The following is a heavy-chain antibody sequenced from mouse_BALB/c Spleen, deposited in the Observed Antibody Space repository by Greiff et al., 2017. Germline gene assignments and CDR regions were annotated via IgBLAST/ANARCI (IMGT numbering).Heavy chain of an antibody. J-gene: IGHJ2*01. CDR1: GYTFTSYW. D-gene: IGHD1-1*01. V-gene: IGHV1-87*01. CDR2: IYPGDGDT. Sequence: VQLQESGAELARPGASVKLSCKASGYTFTSYWMQWVKQRPGQGLEWIGAIYPGDGDTRYTQKFKGKATLTADKSSSTAYMQLSSLASEDSAVYYCARSGGGYGSSFFDYWGQGTTLTVSS. CDR3: ARSGGGYGSSFFDY.